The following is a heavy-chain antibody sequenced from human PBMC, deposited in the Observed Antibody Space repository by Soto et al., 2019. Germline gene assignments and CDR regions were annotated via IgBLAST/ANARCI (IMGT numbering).Heavy chain of an antibody. CDR1: GFTFSSYS. CDR3: ARVFISSSSSKYFQH. D-gene: IGHD6-6*01. CDR2: ISSSSSYI. J-gene: IGHJ1*01. V-gene: IGHV3-21*01. Sequence: EVQLVESGGGLVKPGGSLRLSCAASGFTFSSYSMNWVRQAPGKGLEWVSSISSSSSYIYYADSVKGRFTISRDNAKNSLYLQMISLRAEDTAVYYCARVFISSSSSKYFQHWGQGTLVTVSS.